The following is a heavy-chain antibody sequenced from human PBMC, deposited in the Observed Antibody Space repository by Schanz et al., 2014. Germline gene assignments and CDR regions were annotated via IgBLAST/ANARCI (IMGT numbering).Heavy chain of an antibody. Sequence: QVHLVQSGAEAKRPGASVKVSCKASVYSFTSYSMHWVRQAPGQRLEWMGWINTGSGDTKYSQNFQGRVTITRDTSASTAYMELSSLRSEDTAVYSCARGIGGYGANNYFDYWGQGTLVTVSS. CDR2: INTGSGDT. CDR1: VYSFTSYS. J-gene: IGHJ4*02. D-gene: IGHD5-12*01. V-gene: IGHV1-3*04. CDR3: ARGIGGYGANNYFDY.